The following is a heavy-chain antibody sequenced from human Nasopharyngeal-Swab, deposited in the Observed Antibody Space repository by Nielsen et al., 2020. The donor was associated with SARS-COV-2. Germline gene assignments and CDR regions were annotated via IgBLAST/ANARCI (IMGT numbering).Heavy chain of an antibody. D-gene: IGHD4-17*01. Sequence: QTLSLTGAISGDSVSSSSAAWNWIRQAPSRGLEWLGRTYYRSKWYNDYAVSVKSRITINPDTSKNQFSLHLNSVTPEDTAVYYCARARGAYGDYYYYYYTDVWGKGTTVTVSS. CDR2: TYYRSKWYN. J-gene: IGHJ6*03. CDR3: ARARGAYGDYYYYYYTDV. CDR1: GDSVSSSSAA. V-gene: IGHV6-1*01.